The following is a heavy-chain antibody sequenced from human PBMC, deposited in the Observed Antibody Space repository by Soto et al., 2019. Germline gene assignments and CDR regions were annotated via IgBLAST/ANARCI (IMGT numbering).Heavy chain of an antibody. Sequence: QVQLVESGGGVVQPGRSLRLSCEASGFTFSSDGMHWVRQAPGKGLEWVAVISYDGNYQYYVDSVKGRFTISRDNSKNTVYLQMNSLRAEDTAVYYCAKDEISKTIRGDAFNFWGQGTMVTVSS. CDR1: GFTFSSDG. D-gene: IGHD1-7*01. CDR2: ISYDGNYQ. V-gene: IGHV3-30*18. CDR3: AKDEISKTIRGDAFNF. J-gene: IGHJ3*01.